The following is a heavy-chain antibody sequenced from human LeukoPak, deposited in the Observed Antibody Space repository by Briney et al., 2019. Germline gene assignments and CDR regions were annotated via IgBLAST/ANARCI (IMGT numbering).Heavy chain of an antibody. V-gene: IGHV3-48*03. D-gene: IGHD2-2*01. CDR3: AGHIVVVPAAILYFDY. CDR2: ISSSGSTI. J-gene: IGHJ4*02. CDR1: GFTFSSYE. Sequence: GGSLRLSCAASGFTFSSYEMNWVRQAPGKGLEWVSYISSSGSTIYYADSVKGRFTISRDNSKNTLYLQMNSLRAEDTAVYYCAGHIVVVPAAILYFDYWGQGTLVTVSS.